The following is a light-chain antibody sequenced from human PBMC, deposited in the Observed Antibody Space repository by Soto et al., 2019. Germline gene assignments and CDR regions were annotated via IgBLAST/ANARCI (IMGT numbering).Light chain of an antibody. V-gene: IGKV3-11*01. CDR2: DAS. CDR1: QSVSSY. CDR3: QQRSSWPLT. J-gene: IGKJ4*01. Sequence: EIVLTQSPATLSLSPGGSATLSCRASQSVSSYLVWYHQRPVQAPRLLIYDASNRATGIPARFSGSGSGTDCTLTISSLEPEDFAVYYCQQRSSWPLTFGGGTKVEIK.